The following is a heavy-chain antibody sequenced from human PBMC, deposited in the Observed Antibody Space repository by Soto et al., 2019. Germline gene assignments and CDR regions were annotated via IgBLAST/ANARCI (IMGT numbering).Heavy chain of an antibody. D-gene: IGHD6-19*01. J-gene: IGHJ6*02. CDR1: GFTFSSYA. Sequence: PGGSLRLSCTASGFTFSSYAMSWVRQAPGKGLEWVSAISGSGGSTYYADSVKGRFTISRDNSKNTLYLQMNSLRAEDTAVYYCXNSLAGLEINYYYGMDVWGQGTTVTVSS. CDR2: ISGSGGST. CDR3: XNSLAGLEINYYYGMDV. V-gene: IGHV3-23*01.